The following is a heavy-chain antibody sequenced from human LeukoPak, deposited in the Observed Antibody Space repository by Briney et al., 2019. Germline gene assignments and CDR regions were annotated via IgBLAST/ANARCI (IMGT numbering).Heavy chain of an antibody. CDR1: GGVFRSYA. V-gene: IGHV1-69*01. J-gene: IGHJ6*02. Sequence: SVTVSCKTSGGVFRSYAINWVRQAPGQGLEWMGLIIPFFGTPNYAQRFQGRVTITADESTSTTYMELSSLRSEDTAVYYCARGKDHYYYGIDVWGQGTTVTVSS. CDR2: IIPFFGTP. CDR3: ARGKDHYYYGIDV.